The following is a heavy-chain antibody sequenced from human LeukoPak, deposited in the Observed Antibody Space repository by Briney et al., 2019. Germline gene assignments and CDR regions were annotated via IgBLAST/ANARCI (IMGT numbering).Heavy chain of an antibody. CDR3: ARWLEPHYYFDY. V-gene: IGHV6-1*01. CDR1: GDSVSINSAA. J-gene: IGHJ4*02. Sequence: SQTLSLTFAISGDSVSINSAAWNWIRQSPSRGLEWLGRTYYRSKWYNDYAVSVKSRITINPDTSKNQFSLQLNSVTPEDTAVYYCARWLEPHYYFDYWGQGTLVTVSS. D-gene: IGHD1-1*01. CDR2: TYYRSKWYN.